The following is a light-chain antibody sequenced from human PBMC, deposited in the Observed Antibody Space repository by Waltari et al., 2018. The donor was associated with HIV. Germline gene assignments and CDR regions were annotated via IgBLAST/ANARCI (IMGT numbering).Light chain of an antibody. V-gene: IGLV1-47*01. CDR2: RDN. Sequence: QSVLTQPPSAFGTPGQQVTLSCSGGTANIGAHFVFWYQQFPGTAPKLLIYRDNLRHSGVPARFSCSKSGTSASLTISGLRSDDEAHYFCAVLDDTLGGGVFGGGTKLTVL. CDR3: AVLDDTLGGGV. J-gene: IGLJ2*01. CDR1: TANIGAHF.